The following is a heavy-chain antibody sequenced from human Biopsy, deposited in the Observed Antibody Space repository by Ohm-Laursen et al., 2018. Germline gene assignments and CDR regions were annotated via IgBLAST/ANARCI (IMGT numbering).Heavy chain of an antibody. CDR2: NIPILGTG. V-gene: IGHV1-69*06. D-gene: IGHD3-9*01. CDR3: ATKLTGYFHH. J-gene: IGHJ1*01. CDR1: GGTFSNYG. Sequence: PVKVSCKAPGGTFSNYGVNWARQAPGQGLEWLGGNIPILGTGNYAQKFQDRVTVAADTSTSTAAMELRSLRSDDTAVYYCATKLTGYFHHWGQGTLVIVSS.